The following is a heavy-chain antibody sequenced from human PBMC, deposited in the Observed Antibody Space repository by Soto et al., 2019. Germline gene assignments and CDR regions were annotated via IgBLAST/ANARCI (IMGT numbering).Heavy chain of an antibody. D-gene: IGHD6-13*01. V-gene: IGHV1-2*04. CDR1: GYTFTGYY. Sequence: ASVKVSCKASGYTFTGYYMHWVRQAPGQGLEWMGWINPNSGGTNYAQKFQGWVTMTRDTSISTAYMELSRLRSDDTAVYYCARDRGGVSSSWFKQYNWFDPWGQGTLVTVSS. J-gene: IGHJ5*02. CDR3: ARDRGGVSSSWFKQYNWFDP. CDR2: INPNSGGT.